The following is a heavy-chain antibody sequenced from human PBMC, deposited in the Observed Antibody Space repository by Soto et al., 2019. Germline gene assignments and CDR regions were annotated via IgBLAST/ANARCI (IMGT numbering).Heavy chain of an antibody. CDR1: GYTFTNYG. J-gene: IGHJ6*02. V-gene: IGHV1-18*01. CDR3: AREGPAPYYYYGMDV. Sequence: QVQLVQSGAEVKKPGASVKVSCKASGYTFTNYGFSWVRQAPGQGLEWMGWISGYNGNTKYVEKFQGRVTMTANTSPSTAHMELRSLRSDDTAVYYCAREGPAPYYYYGMDVWGQGPAVTVSS. CDR2: ISGYNGNT.